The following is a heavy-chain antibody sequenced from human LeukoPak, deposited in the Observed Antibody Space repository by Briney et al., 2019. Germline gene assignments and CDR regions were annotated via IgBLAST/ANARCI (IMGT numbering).Heavy chain of an antibody. CDR2: INPSGST. V-gene: IGHV4-38-2*01. CDR1: GFSICIGYY. J-gene: IGHJ4*02. CDR3: ERAAAPGYNF. D-gene: IGHD6-13*01. Sequence: SETLSLTPAVSGFSICIGYYWGWIRQPPGKGLEWIGSINPSGSTSYNPSLKSRVTIPVAPSKNQFSLKLSSLTAAATAVCSFERAAAPGYNFWGQGTRVSVS.